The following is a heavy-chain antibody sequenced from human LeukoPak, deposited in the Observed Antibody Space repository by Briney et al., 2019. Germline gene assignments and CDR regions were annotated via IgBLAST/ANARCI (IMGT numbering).Heavy chain of an antibody. Sequence: PGGSLRLSCTACEIDSSPYWIVWVRQAPGKGLVGVSQINPEGASTTYGDPAKGRFTASRDNAKNELHLQMNGLGVDDTAVDSGVRGAAMTAALDFWGQGTLVTVSS. CDR3: VRGAAMTAALDF. V-gene: IGHV3-74*01. CDR1: EIDSSPYW. CDR2: INPEGAST. D-gene: IGHD2-2*01. J-gene: IGHJ4*02.